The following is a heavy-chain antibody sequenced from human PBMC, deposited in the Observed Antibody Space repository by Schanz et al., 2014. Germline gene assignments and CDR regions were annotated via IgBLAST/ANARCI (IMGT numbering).Heavy chain of an antibody. CDR2: IYYSGNT. J-gene: IGHJ2*01. CDR1: GGSISSGGYS. V-gene: IGHV4-30-2*06. Sequence: LQLQESGSGLMKPSQTLSLTCAVSGGSISSGGYSWNWIRQSPGKGLEWLGYIYYSGNTYYNPSPKSRVTLSLDTSRNQFSLTLTSRTAADTAVYYCARDTTWRLDLWGRGTLVTVSS. D-gene: IGHD1-1*01. CDR3: ARDTTWRLDL.